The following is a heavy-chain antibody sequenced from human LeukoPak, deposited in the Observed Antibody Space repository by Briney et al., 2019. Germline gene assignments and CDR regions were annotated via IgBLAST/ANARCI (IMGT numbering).Heavy chain of an antibody. CDR1: GFTFSNYW. V-gene: IGHV3-21*01. D-gene: IGHD6-19*01. Sequence: PGGSLRLSCAASGFTFSNYWMNWVRQAPGKGLEWVSSISSSTYYIYYADSVKGRFTISRDNAKNSLYLQMNSLRAEDTAVYYCARESSSGWTHFDYWGQGTLVTVSS. J-gene: IGHJ4*02. CDR2: ISSSTYYI. CDR3: ARESSSGWTHFDY.